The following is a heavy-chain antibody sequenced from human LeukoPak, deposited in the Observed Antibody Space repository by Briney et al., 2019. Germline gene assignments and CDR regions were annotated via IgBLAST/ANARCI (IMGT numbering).Heavy chain of an antibody. CDR2: INPSAGST. D-gene: IGHD1-26*01. V-gene: IGHV1-46*01. CDR1: GYTLSSYY. CDR3: AGASSSRGNYSGRGEDYFDY. J-gene: IGHJ4*02. Sequence: ASVKVSCKASGYTLSSYYMHWVRQAPGQGLEWMAIINPSAGSTSYEKSFQGRATLTRDTSSSTVYMELSSLRLDDTGIYYCAGASSSRGNYSGRGEDYFDYWGQGTRVSVSS.